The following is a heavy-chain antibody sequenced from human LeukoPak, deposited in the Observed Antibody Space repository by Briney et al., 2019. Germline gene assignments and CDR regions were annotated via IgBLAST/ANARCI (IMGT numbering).Heavy chain of an antibody. CDR2: IRGKAFGETI. J-gene: IGHJ6*03. CDR3: TRGFTIHMDV. D-gene: IGHD3-3*01. Sequence: PGGSLRLSCTASGFTFGDYAMAWVRQAPGKGLEWVGFIRGKAFGETIEYAASVRGRFTISRDDSKSTAYLQTNSLKTEDTAVYYCTRGFTIHMDVWGKGTTVTVSS. CDR1: GFTFGDYA. V-gene: IGHV3-49*04.